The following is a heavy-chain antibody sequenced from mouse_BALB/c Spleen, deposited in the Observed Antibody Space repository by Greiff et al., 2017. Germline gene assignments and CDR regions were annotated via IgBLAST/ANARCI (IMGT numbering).Heavy chain of an antibody. D-gene: IGHD1-1*01. J-gene: IGHJ3*01. CDR2: IDPANGNT. CDR3: ARAPHYYGTWFAY. Sequence: VQLKESGAELVKPGASVKLSCTASGFNIKDTYMHWVKQRPEQGLEWIGRIDPANGNTKYDPKFQGKATITADTSSNTAYLQLSSLTSEDTAVYYCARAPHYYGTWFAYWGQGTLVTVSA. V-gene: IGHV14-3*02. CDR1: GFNIKDTY.